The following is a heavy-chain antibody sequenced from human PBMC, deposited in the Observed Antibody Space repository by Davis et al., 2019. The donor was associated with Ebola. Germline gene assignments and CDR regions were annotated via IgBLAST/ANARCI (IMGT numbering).Heavy chain of an antibody. Sequence: GGSLRLSCAASGFTFSSYGMHWVRQAPGKGLEWVAVISYDGSNKYYADSVKGRFTISRDNSKNTLYLQMNSLRDEDTAVYYCARAQVGVVATAFDYWGQGTLVTVSS. CDR1: GFTFSSYG. J-gene: IGHJ4*02. CDR3: ARAQVGVVATAFDY. D-gene: IGHD5-12*01. V-gene: IGHV3-30*03. CDR2: ISYDGSNK.